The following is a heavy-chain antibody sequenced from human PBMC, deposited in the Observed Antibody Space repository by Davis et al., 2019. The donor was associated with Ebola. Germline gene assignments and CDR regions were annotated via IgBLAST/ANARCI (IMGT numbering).Heavy chain of an antibody. CDR1: GGSISSGGYY. V-gene: IGHV4-31*03. J-gene: IGHJ3*02. D-gene: IGHD5-18*01. CDR3: ARDSVDTAMVTSAFDI. Sequence: PSETLSLTCTVSGGSISSGGYYWSWIRQHPGKGLEWIGYIYYSGSTYYNPSLKSRVTISVDTSKNQFSLKLSSVTAADTAVYYCARDSVDTAMVTSAFDIWGQGTMVTVSS. CDR2: IYYSGST.